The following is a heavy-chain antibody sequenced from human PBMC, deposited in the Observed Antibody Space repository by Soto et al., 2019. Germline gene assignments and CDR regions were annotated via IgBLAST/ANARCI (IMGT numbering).Heavy chain of an antibody. J-gene: IGHJ4*02. CDR1: GFTFSSYT. V-gene: IGHV3-48*01. D-gene: IGHD2-2*01. CDR2: FGGSAAYI. CDR3: VRDHAWAFDS. Sequence: HPGGSLRLSCVASGFTFSSYTFNWVRQAPGKGLEWISYFGGSAAYIYYADSVKGRFTISRDDAKSSLYLQMNSLRVEDTAVYFCVRDHAWAFDSWGQGTQVTVSS.